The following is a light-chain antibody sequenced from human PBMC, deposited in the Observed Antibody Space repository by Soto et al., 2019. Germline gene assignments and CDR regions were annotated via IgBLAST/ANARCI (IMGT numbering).Light chain of an antibody. J-gene: IGKJ4*01. CDR3: QQFENLPLT. CDR2: AAS. CDR1: QTINTY. V-gene: IGKV1-39*01. Sequence: DIQVTQSPSSLSASVGDRVTITCRTSQTINTYLNWYQQQPGKAPKLLIFAASTLHSGVPSRFSGSGSGTDFTLTITSLQPEDFATYYCQQFENLPLTFGGGTKVEI.